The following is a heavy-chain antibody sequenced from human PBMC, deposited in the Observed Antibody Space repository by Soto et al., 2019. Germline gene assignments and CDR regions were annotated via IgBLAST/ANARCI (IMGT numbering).Heavy chain of an antibody. Sequence: SVKVSCKAPGGTLSSYAISWVRQAPGQGLEWMGGIIPIFGTANYAQKFQGRVTITADESTSTAYMELSSLRSEDTAVYYCARYRAGSGGTTRPYDYWGQGTLVTVSS. CDR2: IIPIFGTA. D-gene: IGHD1-26*01. CDR1: GGTLSSYA. CDR3: ARYRAGSGGTTRPYDY. V-gene: IGHV1-69*13. J-gene: IGHJ4*02.